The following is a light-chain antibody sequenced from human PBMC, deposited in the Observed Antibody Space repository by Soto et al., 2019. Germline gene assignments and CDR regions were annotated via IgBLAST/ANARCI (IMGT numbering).Light chain of an antibody. CDR1: QSVSSN. CDR3: QQYNNWPQT. CDR2: GVS. V-gene: IGKV3-15*01. Sequence: EIVMTQSPATLSVSPGERAILSCRASQSVSSNLAWYQQKPGQAPRLLIYGVSTRATGIPARFSGSGSGTEFTLTISSLQSEDFAVYYCQQYNNWPQTFGQGTEVEIK. J-gene: IGKJ1*01.